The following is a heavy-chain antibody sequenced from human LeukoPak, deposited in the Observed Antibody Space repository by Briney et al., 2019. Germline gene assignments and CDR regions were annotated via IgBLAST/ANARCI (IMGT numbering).Heavy chain of an antibody. Sequence: PGGSLRLSCAASGLTFSSYSMNWVRQAPGKGLEWVSSISSSSLYIYYADSVKGRFTISRDNAKNSLYLQMNSLRAEDTAVYYCARGLSGSLDYWGQGTLVTVSS. D-gene: IGHD1-26*01. CDR2: ISSSSLYI. CDR1: GLTFSSYS. V-gene: IGHV3-21*01. J-gene: IGHJ4*02. CDR3: ARGLSGSLDY.